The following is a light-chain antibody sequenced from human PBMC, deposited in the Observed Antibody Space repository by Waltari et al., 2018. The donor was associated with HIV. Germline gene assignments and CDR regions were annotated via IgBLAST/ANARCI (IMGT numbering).Light chain of an antibody. CDR3: SAWDVSLNGVV. CDR1: SSNIGSRS. J-gene: IGLJ2*01. V-gene: IGLV1-44*01. Sequence: QSVMTQPPSASGNPGQRVTIACSGTSSNIGSRSVNWYQHFPGPAPTLLIFTNDQRPSGVPDRFSASKSGTSASLSISGLHSGDGGVYYCSAWDVSLNGVVFGGGTKLTVL. CDR2: TND.